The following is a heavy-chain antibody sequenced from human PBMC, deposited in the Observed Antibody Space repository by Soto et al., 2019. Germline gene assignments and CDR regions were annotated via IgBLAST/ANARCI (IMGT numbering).Heavy chain of an antibody. Sequence: GSLRLSCAASGFTFSSYGMHWVRQAPGKGLEWVAVISYDGSNKYYADSVKGRFTVSRDNSKNTLYLQMNSLRAEDTAVYYCAKWLVAPRGNWFDPWGQGTLVTVSS. CDR2: ISYDGSNK. D-gene: IGHD6-6*01. CDR1: GFTFSSYG. J-gene: IGHJ5*02. CDR3: AKWLVAPRGNWFDP. V-gene: IGHV3-30*18.